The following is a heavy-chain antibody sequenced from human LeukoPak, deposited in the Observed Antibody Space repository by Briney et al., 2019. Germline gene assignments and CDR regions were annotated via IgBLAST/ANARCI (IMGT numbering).Heavy chain of an antibody. CDR3: TTDPSGSII. J-gene: IGHJ3*02. CDR1: GFTFTTYW. V-gene: IGHV3-7*03. Sequence: GGSLRLSCVGSGFTFTTYWMSWVRQAPGKGLEWVANIKQDGSEKYYVDSVKGRFTISRDDSKNTLYLQMNSLKTEDTAVYYCTTDPSGSIIWGQGTMVTVSS. D-gene: IGHD1-26*01. CDR2: IKQDGSEK.